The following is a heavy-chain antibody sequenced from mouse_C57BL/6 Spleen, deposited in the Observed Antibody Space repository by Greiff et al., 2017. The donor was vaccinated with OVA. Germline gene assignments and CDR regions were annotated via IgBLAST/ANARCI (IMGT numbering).Heavy chain of an antibody. CDR2: IDPSDSDT. V-gene: IGHV1-52*01. D-gene: IGHD1-1*01. J-gene: IGHJ4*01. CDR1: GYTFTSYW. CDR3: ARDGDYYGSSPYYYAMDY. Sequence: QVQLQQPGAELVRPGSSVKLSCKASGYTFTSYWMHWVKQRPIQGLEWIGNIDPSDSDTHYNQKFKDKATLTVDKSSSTAYMQLSSLTSEDSAVYYCARDGDYYGSSPYYYAMDYWGQGTSVTVSS.